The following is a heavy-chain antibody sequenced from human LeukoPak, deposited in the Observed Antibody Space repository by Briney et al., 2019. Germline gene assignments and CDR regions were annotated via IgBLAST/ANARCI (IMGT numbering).Heavy chain of an antibody. Sequence: GGSLRLSCAASGFTFSSYEMNWVRQAPGKGLEWISYISSSDGTIYYADSVKGRFTISRDNAKNSLFLQMNSLRAEDTAVYYCAGNMVRGVRYFDYWGQGTLVTVSS. CDR3: AGNMVRGVRYFDY. V-gene: IGHV3-48*03. J-gene: IGHJ4*02. CDR2: ISSSDGTI. D-gene: IGHD3-10*01. CDR1: GFTFSSYE.